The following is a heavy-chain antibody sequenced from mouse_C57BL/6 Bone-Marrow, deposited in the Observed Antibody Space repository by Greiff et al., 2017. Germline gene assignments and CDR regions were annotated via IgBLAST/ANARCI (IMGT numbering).Heavy chain of an antibody. Sequence: VKVVESGAELVKPGASVKISCKASGYAFSSYWMNWVKQRPGKGLEWIGQIYPGDGDTNYNGKFKGKATLTADKSSSTAYMQLSSLTSEDSAVYFCARGDYYGSSPYYFDYWGQGTTLTVSS. J-gene: IGHJ2*01. D-gene: IGHD1-1*01. CDR2: IYPGDGDT. CDR1: GYAFSSYW. V-gene: IGHV1-80*01. CDR3: ARGDYYGSSPYYFDY.